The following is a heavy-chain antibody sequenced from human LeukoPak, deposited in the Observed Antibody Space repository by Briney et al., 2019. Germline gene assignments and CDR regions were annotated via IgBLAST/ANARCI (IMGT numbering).Heavy chain of an antibody. CDR2: ISWNSGSI. V-gene: IGHV3-9*01. Sequence: GGSLRLSCAPSGSTFDDYAMHWVRQAPGKGLEWVSGISWNSGSIGYADSVKGRFTISRDNAENSLYLQMNSLRAEDTALYYCAKGGYYDSSGYYYMDAFDYWGQGTLVTVSS. J-gene: IGHJ4*02. D-gene: IGHD3-22*01. CDR3: AKGGYYDSSGYYYMDAFDY. CDR1: GSTFDDYA.